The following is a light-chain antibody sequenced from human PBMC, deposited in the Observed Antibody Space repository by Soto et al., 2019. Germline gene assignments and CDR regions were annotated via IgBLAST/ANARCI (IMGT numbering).Light chain of an antibody. Sequence: QSALTQPASVSGSPGQSITISCTGTSSDVGGYNYVSWYQHHPGKAPKLIIYDVTNRPSGVSNPFSGSKSGNTASLTISGLQPEDEADYYCSSYTTSNTRQIAFGTGTKVTX. J-gene: IGLJ1*01. V-gene: IGLV2-14*03. CDR3: SSYTTSNTRQIA. CDR1: SSDVGGYNY. CDR2: DVT.